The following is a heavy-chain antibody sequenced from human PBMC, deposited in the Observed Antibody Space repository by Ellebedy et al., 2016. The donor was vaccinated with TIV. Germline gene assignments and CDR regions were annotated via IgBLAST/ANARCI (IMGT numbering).Heavy chain of an antibody. CDR3: ARVHWNDVPYYAMDV. CDR1: GGSISDYS. D-gene: IGHD1-1*01. CDR2: ISYSGST. V-gene: IGHV4-59*08. J-gene: IGHJ6*02. Sequence: MPSETLSLTCNVSGGSISDYSWTWIRQPPGKGLEWIGYISYSGSTNYKPSLKSRVTISLDTSKNQFSLRLNSVTAADPAVYFCARVHWNDVPYYAMDVWGRGTTVTVSS.